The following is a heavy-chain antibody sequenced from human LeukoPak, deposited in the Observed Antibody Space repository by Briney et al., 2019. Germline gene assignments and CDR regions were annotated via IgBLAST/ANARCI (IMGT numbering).Heavy chain of an antibody. V-gene: IGHV3-21*01. D-gene: IGHD3-10*01. Sequence: PGGSLRPSCPPSGFTSSSYSMTWVRQAPGKGLEWVSSISSSSSYIYYADSVKGRFTISRDNAKNSLYLQMNSLRAEDTAVYYCARAGVGPRDAFDIWGQGTMVTVSS. CDR3: ARAGVGPRDAFDI. J-gene: IGHJ3*02. CDR1: GFTSSSYS. CDR2: ISSSSSYI.